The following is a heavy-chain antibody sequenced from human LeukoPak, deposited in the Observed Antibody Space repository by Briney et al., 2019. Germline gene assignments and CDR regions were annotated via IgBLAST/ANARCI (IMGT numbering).Heavy chain of an antibody. CDR2: INPNSGGT. Sequence: ASVKVSCKASGYTLTGYYMHWVRQAPGQGLEWMGWINPNSGGTNYAQKFQGWVTMTRDTSISTAYMELSRLRSDDTAVYYCARGDPYCSGGSCYSTPRYYYYGMDVWGQGTTVTVSS. J-gene: IGHJ6*02. CDR1: GYTLTGYY. V-gene: IGHV1-2*04. D-gene: IGHD2-15*01. CDR3: ARGDPYCSGGSCYSTPRYYYYGMDV.